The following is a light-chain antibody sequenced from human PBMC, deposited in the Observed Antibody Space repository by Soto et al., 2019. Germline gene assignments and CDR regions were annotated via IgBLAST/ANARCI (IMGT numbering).Light chain of an antibody. CDR3: QQRSNWPLT. Sequence: EIVLTQSPVILSLSPGERATLSCRASQSVSSYLAWYQQKPGQVPRLLIYDASNRATGIPARFSGSGSRTDFTLTISSLEPEDFAVYYCQQRSNWPLTFGGGTKVDI. CDR2: DAS. V-gene: IGKV3-11*01. J-gene: IGKJ4*01. CDR1: QSVSSY.